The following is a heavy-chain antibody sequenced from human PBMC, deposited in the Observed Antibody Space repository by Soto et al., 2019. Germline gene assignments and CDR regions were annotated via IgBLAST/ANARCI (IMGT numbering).Heavy chain of an antibody. CDR1: GFTFSSYA. CDR2: ISYDGSNK. CDR3: ARDEGRGGVVAARPVGYYYYGMDV. Sequence: QVQLVESGGGVVQPGRSLRLSCAASGFTFSSYAMHWVRQAPGKGLEWVAVISYDGSNKYYADSVKGRFTISRDNSKNTRYLQMNSLRAEDTAVYYCARDEGRGGVVAARPVGYYYYGMDVWGQGTTVTVSS. J-gene: IGHJ6*02. D-gene: IGHD6-6*01. V-gene: IGHV3-30-3*01.